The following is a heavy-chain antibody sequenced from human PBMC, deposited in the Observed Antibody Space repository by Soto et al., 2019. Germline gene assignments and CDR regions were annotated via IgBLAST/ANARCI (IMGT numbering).Heavy chain of an antibody. V-gene: IGHV1-69*13. D-gene: IGHD3-10*01. CDR3: ARSEWFGELFNYFDY. CDR2: IIPIFGTA. CDR1: GGTFSSYA. Sequence: SVKVSCKAYGGTFSSYAISWVRQAPGQGLEWMGGIIPIFGTANYAQKFQGRVTITADESTSTAYMELSSLRSEDTAVYYCARSEWFGELFNYFDYWGQGTLVTVS. J-gene: IGHJ4*02.